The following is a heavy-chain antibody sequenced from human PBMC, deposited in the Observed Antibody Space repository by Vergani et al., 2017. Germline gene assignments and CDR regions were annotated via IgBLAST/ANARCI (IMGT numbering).Heavy chain of an antibody. J-gene: IGHJ4*02. V-gene: IGHV3-23*01. CDR3: AKDPEGYDFWSGXPDY. D-gene: IGHD3-3*01. Sequence: EVQLLESGGGLVQPGGSLRLSCAASGFTFSSYAMSWVRQAPGKGLEWVSAISGSGGSTYYADSVKGRFTISRDNSKNTLYLQMNSLRAEDTAVYYCAKDPEGYDFWSGXPDYWGQGTLVTVSS. CDR2: ISGSGGST. CDR1: GFTFSSYA.